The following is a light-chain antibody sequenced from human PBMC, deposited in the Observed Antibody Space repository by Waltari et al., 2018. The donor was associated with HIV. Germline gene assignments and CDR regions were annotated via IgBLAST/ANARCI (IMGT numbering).Light chain of an antibody. V-gene: IGLV2-23*02. J-gene: IGLJ2*01. CDR2: EVS. CDR1: TSDVGTYNL. CDR3: CSYAGSNSLV. Sequence: QSALTQPASVSGSPGQSITISCTGTTSDVGTYNLVSWYQQNPGKAPKFIIDEVSKRPSGVANRLSAAKSGNTASLTISGLQAEDEADYYCCSYAGSNSLVFGGGTKLTVL.